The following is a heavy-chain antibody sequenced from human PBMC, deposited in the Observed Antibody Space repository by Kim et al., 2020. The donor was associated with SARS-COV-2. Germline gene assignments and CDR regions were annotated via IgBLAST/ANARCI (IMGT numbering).Heavy chain of an antibody. V-gene: IGHV7-4-1*01. Sequence: ASVKVSCKASGYILTNYAINWVRHAPGQGPEWMGWINTKTGTPTYAQGFTGRFVFSWDTSVSTASLQIAGLKTEDSAVYYCARERVEDYYDVNFDYWGQG. J-gene: IGHJ4*02. CDR2: INTKTGTP. D-gene: IGHD3-16*01. CDR3: ARERVEDYYDVNFDY. CDR1: GYILTNYA.